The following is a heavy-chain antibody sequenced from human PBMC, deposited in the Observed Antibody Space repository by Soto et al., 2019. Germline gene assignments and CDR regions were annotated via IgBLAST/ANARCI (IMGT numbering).Heavy chain of an antibody. CDR2: ISGSGGST. Sequence: GGSLRLACAASGFPFRSAAMSWVRQAPGKGLEWVSAISGSGGSTYYADSVKGRFTISRDNSKNTLYLQMNSLRAEDTAVYYCAKDICCSSTSCYCRFPTGAPNWFDPWGQGTLVTVSS. CDR3: AKDICCSSTSCYCRFPTGAPNWFDP. V-gene: IGHV3-23*01. J-gene: IGHJ5*02. CDR1: GFPFRSAA. D-gene: IGHD2-2*01.